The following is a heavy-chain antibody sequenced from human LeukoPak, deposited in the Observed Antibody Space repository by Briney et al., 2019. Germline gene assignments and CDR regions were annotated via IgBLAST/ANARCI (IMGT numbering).Heavy chain of an antibody. CDR1: GFTFSSYW. Sequence: GGSLRLSCAASGFTFSSYWMHWVRQAPGKGLVWVSRINSDGSSTSYAESVKGRFTISRDNAKNTLYLQMNSLRAEDTAVYYCARDDSSGRRNIDYWGQGCLVTVSS. CDR3: ARDDSSGRRNIDY. V-gene: IGHV3-74*01. CDR2: INSDGSST. D-gene: IGHD3-22*01. J-gene: IGHJ4*02.